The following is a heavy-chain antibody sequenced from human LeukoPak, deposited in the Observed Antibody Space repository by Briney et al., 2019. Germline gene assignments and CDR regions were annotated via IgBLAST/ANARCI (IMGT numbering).Heavy chain of an antibody. CDR2: INPSGGST. CDR3: ARDWARYSGSYSYDEYYFDY. D-gene: IGHD1-26*01. CDR1: GYTFSSYY. Sequence: ASVKVSCKASGYTFSSYYMHWVRQAPGQGLEWMGIINPSGGSTSYAQKFQGRVTMTRDTSTSTVYMELSSLRSEDTAVYYCARDWARYSGSYSYDEYYFDYWGQGTLVTVSS. V-gene: IGHV1-46*01. J-gene: IGHJ4*02.